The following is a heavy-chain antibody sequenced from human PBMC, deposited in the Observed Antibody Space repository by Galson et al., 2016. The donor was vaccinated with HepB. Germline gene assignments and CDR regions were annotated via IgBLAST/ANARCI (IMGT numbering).Heavy chain of an antibody. D-gene: IGHD5-12*01. J-gene: IGHJ4*02. Sequence: SVKVSCKASGYTFTNYYIHWVRQAPGQGLEWMGIINPSGDSTNYAQKFQGRITMARDTSTSTVYMELSSLRSEDTAVYYCANSAEYGGYAFDYWGQGTLVTVSS. V-gene: IGHV1-46*01. CDR3: ANSAEYGGYAFDY. CDR2: INPSGDST. CDR1: GYTFTNYY.